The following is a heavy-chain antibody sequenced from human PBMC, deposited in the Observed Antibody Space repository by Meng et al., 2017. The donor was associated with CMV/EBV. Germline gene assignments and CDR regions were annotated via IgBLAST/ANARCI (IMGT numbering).Heavy chain of an antibody. Sequence: LSCAVSGFTFSSYWMHWVRQAPGKGLVWVSRINSDGSSTSYADSVKGRFTISRDNAKNTLYLQMNSLRAEDTAVYYCASGTLRLGFDPWGQGTLVTVSS. CDR2: INSDGSST. CDR3: ASGTLRLGFDP. CDR1: GFTFSSYW. V-gene: IGHV3-74*01. D-gene: IGHD1-26*01. J-gene: IGHJ5*02.